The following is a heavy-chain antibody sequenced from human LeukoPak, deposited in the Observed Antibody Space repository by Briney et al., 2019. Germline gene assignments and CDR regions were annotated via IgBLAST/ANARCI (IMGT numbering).Heavy chain of an antibody. D-gene: IGHD5-18*01. CDR2: IIPIFGTA. J-gene: IGHJ4*02. V-gene: IGHV1-69*06. CDR1: GGTFSSYA. Sequence: SVKVSCKASGGTFSSYAISWVRQAPGQGLEWMGGIIPIFGTANYAQRFQGRVTITADKSTSTAYMELSSLRSEDTAVYYCARSYIPADTAMAGGFDYWGQGTLVTVSS. CDR3: ARSYIPADTAMAGGFDY.